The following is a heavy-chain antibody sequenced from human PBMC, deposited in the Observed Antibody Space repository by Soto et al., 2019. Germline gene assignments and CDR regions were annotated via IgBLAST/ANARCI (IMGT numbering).Heavy chain of an antibody. CDR3: AREPYDFWSGSSDD. V-gene: IGHV4-34*01. CDR1: GGSFSGYY. J-gene: IGHJ4*02. Sequence: QVQLQQWGAGLLKPSETLSLTCAVYGGSFSGYYWSWIRQPPGKGLEWIGEINHSGSTNYNPSLKSRVTISVDTSKNQFSLKLSSVTAADTAVYYCAREPYDFWSGSSDDWGQGTLVTVSS. D-gene: IGHD3-3*01. CDR2: INHSGST.